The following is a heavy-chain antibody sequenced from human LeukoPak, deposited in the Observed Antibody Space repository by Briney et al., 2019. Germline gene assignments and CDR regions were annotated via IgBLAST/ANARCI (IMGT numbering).Heavy chain of an antibody. Sequence: GGSLRLSCAASGFTFDDYDMHWVRHAPGKGLEWVSGVSYNSGTIVYADSVRGRFTISRDSAKNSLYLQMNSLRAEDSAFYYCTKRAAPKQWLVPFDYWGQGTLVTVSS. CDR2: VSYNSGTI. V-gene: IGHV3-9*01. J-gene: IGHJ4*02. CDR3: TKRAAPKQWLVPFDY. CDR1: GFTFDDYD. D-gene: IGHD6-19*01.